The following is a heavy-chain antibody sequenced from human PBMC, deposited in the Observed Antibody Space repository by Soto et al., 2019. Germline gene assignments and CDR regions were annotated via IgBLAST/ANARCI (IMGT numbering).Heavy chain of an antibody. V-gene: IGHV1-69*01. J-gene: IGHJ6*02. D-gene: IGHD3-22*01. CDR1: GGTFRSYS. Sequence: QVQLVQSGAEVKKPGSSVKVSCKASGGTFRSYSISWVRQAPGQGLEWMGGIIPIFDITNYAQKFQGRVTITADESTSTAYMELSSLGSDDTAVYYCARPDEGGYSSNHHYYYALVVWGQGTTVTV. CDR2: IIPIFDIT. CDR3: ARPDEGGYSSNHHYYYALVV.